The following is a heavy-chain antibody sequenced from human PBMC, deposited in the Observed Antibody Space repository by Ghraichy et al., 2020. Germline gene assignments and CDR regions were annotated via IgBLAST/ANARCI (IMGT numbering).Heavy chain of an antibody. CDR2: ISSVSDAT. D-gene: IGHD1-14*01. CDR3: ARDRTEPNFDY. Sequence: LSLTCAASGFSFGGYSMNWVRQAPGKGLEWLSYISSVSDATRYADSVKGRFTISRDNAKNSLYLQMNSLREEDTVVYYCARDRTEPNFDYWGQGTLVAVSS. J-gene: IGHJ4*02. CDR1: GFSFGGYS. V-gene: IGHV3-48*02.